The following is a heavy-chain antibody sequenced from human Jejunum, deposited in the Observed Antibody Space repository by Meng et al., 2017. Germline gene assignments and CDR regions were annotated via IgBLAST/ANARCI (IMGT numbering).Heavy chain of an antibody. J-gene: IGHJ6*02. D-gene: IGHD3-3*01. CDR1: GFSLSTSGMR. Sequence: SGPTLVKPTQTLTLTCTFFGFSLSTSGMRVSWIRQPPGKALEWPVRIDWDDDKFYSTSLKTRLTISKDTSKNQMVLTMTNMSPVDTATYYCARMSGPYAVNNGMDDWGQGTTVTVSS. V-gene: IGHV2-70*04. CDR2: IDWDDDK. CDR3: ARMSGPYAVNNGMDD.